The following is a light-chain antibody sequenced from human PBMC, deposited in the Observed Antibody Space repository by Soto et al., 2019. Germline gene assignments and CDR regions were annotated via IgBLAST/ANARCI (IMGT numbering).Light chain of an antibody. CDR2: DAS. CDR1: QSISSW. V-gene: IGKV1-5*01. J-gene: IGKJ1*01. Sequence: DSPITQSPSTLSASVGDRVTITCRASQSISSWFACYQQKPGQAPQLLVYDASSLESGVPARVSGSGSGTEFTLTISSLQPDDFATYYFQQYNSYARTFGQGTKVEIK. CDR3: QQYNSYART.